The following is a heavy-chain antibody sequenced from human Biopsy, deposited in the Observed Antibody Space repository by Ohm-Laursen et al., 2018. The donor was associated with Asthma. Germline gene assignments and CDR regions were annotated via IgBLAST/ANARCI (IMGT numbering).Heavy chain of an antibody. Sequence: SLRLSCAASGIHFGSYNMHWARQAPGKGLEWVAVITFDGSTQHYGDSVKGRFTISRDNSKNMLFLQMNSLRAEDTAVYYCARDKPSHIDYYYGMDVWGQGTTVTVSS. CDR2: ITFDGSTQ. CDR3: ARDKPSHIDYYYGMDV. V-gene: IGHV3-30-3*01. J-gene: IGHJ6*02. CDR1: GIHFGSYN.